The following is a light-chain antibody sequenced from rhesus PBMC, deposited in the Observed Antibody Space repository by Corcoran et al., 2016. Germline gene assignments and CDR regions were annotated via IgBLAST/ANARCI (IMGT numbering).Light chain of an antibody. CDR1: QGINNY. CDR3: QQYNNSPHT. Sequence: DIQMTQSPSSLSASVGDRVTITCRASQGINNYLSWYQQKPGKAPKTLIYYEYSLETGVHSRFSGSRSGTDYTLTISSLQPEDIATYYCQQYNNSPHTCGGGTKVEIK. V-gene: IGKV1-66*01. CDR2: YEY. J-gene: IGKJ4*01.